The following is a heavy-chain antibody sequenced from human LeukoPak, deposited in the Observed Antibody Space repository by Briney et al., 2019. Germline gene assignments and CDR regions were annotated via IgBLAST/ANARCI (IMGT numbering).Heavy chain of an antibody. CDR3: ARGGKSSGWYEVDY. D-gene: IGHD6-19*01. CDR2: IYYSGST. Sequence: SETLSLTCTVSGGSISSYYWSWIRQPPGKGLEWIGYIYYSGSTNYNPSLKSRVTISVDTSKNQFSLKLSSVTAADTAVYYCARGGKSSGWYEVDYWGQGTLVTVSS. J-gene: IGHJ4*02. CDR1: GGSISSYY. V-gene: IGHV4-59*01.